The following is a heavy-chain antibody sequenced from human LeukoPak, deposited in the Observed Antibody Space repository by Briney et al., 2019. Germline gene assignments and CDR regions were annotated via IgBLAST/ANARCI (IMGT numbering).Heavy chain of an antibody. V-gene: IGHV3-21*01. CDR2: ISSSGNYV. D-gene: IGHD1-26*01. J-gene: IGHJ4*02. CDR1: GFTFSSYS. CDR3: AREQVGALDY. Sequence: PGGSLRLSCGASGFTFSSYSMNWVRQAPGKGLEWVSSISSSGNYVYYADSVKGRFTISRDNAKNSLYLQMNSLRAEDTAVYYCAREQVGALDYWGQGALVIVSS.